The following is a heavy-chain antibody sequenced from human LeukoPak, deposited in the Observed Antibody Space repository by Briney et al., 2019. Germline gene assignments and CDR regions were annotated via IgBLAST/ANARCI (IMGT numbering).Heavy chain of an antibody. V-gene: IGHV1-2*02. CDR3: ARVRARSASYKYFDY. CDR1: GYTFTGYY. CDR2: INPNSGGT. D-gene: IGHD1-26*01. J-gene: IGHJ4*02. Sequence: ASVKVSCKASGYTFTGYYMHWVRQAPGQGLEWMGWINPNSGGTNYAQKFQGRVTMTRDTSISTAYMELSRLRSDDTAVYYCARVRARSASYKYFDYWGQGTLVTVSS.